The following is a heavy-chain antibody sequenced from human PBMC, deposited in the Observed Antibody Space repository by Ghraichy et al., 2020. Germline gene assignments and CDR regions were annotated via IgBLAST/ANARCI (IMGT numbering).Heavy chain of an antibody. CDR1: GGSFSGYY. CDR3: ARGGGRIRRRFDY. V-gene: IGHV4-34*01. D-gene: IGHD3-16*01. J-gene: IGHJ4*02. Sequence: SQTLSLTCAVYGGSFSGYYWSWIRQPPGKGLEWIGEINHSGSTNYNPSLKSRVTISVDTSKNQFSLKLSSVTAADTAVYYCARGGGRIRRRFDYWGQGTLVTVSS. CDR2: INHSGST.